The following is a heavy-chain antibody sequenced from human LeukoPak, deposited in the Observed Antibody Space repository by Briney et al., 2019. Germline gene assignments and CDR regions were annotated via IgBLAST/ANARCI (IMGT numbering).Heavy chain of an antibody. CDR2: ISYDGSNK. J-gene: IGHJ6*02. CDR1: GFTFSSYA. CDR3: ARHFAYGLDV. V-gene: IGHV3-30*04. Sequence: GGSLRLSCAASGFTFSSYAMHWVRQAAGKGLEWVAVISYDGSNKYYADSVKGRFTISRDNSKNTLYLQMNSLRAEDTAVYYCARHFAYGLDVWGQGTTVTVSS. D-gene: IGHD3-3*02.